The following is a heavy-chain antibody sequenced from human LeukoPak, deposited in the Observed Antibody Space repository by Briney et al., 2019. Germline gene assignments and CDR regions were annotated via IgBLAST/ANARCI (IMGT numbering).Heavy chain of an antibody. CDR3: ARGGWELQRNFDY. CDR1: GFTFDDYA. CDR2: ITWNSGSL. Sequence: GGSLRLSCAASGFTFDDYAIDWVQQAPGKGQERASGITWNSGSLGYADSVKGRFTISRDNAKNSLYLQMNSLRAEDTAFYYCARGGWELQRNFDYWGQGTLVTVSS. D-gene: IGHD1-26*01. V-gene: IGHV3-9*01. J-gene: IGHJ4*02.